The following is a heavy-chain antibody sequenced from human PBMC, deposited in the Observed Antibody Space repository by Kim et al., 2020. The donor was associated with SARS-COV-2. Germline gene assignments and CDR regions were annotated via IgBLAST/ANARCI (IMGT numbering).Heavy chain of an antibody. J-gene: IGHJ6*02. V-gene: IGHV4-34*01. D-gene: IGHD4-17*01. CDR2: INHSGST. CDR1: GGSFSGYY. Sequence: SETLSLTCAVYGGSFSGYYWSWIRQPPGKGLEWIGEINHSGSTNYNPSLKSRVTISVDTSKNQFSLKLSSVTAADTAVYYCARVSGDYGWGASYYYYYYGMDVWGQGTTVTVSS. CDR3: ARVSGDYGWGASYYYYYYGMDV.